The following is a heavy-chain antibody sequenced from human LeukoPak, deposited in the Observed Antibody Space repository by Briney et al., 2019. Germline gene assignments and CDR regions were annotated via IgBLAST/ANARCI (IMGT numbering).Heavy chain of an antibody. CDR2: ISHDGSNK. V-gene: IGHV3-30-3*01. D-gene: IGHD3-22*01. Sequence: GGSLRLSCAASGFTFSSYAMHWVRQAPGKGLEWAAVISHDGSNKYYADSVKGRFTISRDNSKNTLYLQMSSLRAEDTAVYYCARAFGYDSSGYYGGVDYFDYWGQGTLVTVSS. J-gene: IGHJ4*02. CDR1: GFTFSSYA. CDR3: ARAFGYDSSGYYGGVDYFDY.